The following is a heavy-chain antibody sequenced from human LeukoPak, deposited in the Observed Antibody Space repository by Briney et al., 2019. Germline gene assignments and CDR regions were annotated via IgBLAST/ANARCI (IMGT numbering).Heavy chain of an antibody. J-gene: IGHJ4*02. CDR1: GGTFSSYA. CDR2: IIPIFGTA. Sequence: SVKVSCKASGGTFSSYAISWVRQAPGQGLEWMGGIIPIFGTANYAQKFQGRVTITADESTSTAYMELSSLRSEDTAVYYCARLPDYGGNRYPDYWGQGTLVTVSS. V-gene: IGHV1-69*13. D-gene: IGHD4-23*01. CDR3: ARLPDYGGNRYPDY.